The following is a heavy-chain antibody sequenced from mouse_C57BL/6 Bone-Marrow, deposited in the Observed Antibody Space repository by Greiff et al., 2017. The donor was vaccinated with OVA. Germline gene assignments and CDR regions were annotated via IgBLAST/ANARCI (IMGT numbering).Heavy chain of an antibody. CDR1: GYTFTSYG. V-gene: IGHV1-81*01. Sequence: QVQLKQSGAELARPGASVKLSCKASGYTFTSYGISWVKQRTGQGLEWIGEIYPRSGNTYYNEKFKGKATLTADKSSSTAYMELRSLTSEDSAVYFCAIYGNYGFAYWGQGTLVTVSA. CDR3: AIYGNYGFAY. D-gene: IGHD2-1*01. J-gene: IGHJ3*01. CDR2: IYPRSGNT.